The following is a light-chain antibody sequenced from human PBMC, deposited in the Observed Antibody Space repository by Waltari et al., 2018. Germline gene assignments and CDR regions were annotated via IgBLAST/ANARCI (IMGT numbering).Light chain of an antibody. V-gene: IGKV3-11*01. Sequence: EIVLTQSPATLSLSPGERGTLSCRASQSINNYLAWYQQRPGQAPRLLVYDSSNRAPGIPARFSGSGSGTDFTLTISSLEPEDIAVYYCQHRINWPSTFGQGTRLEIK. J-gene: IGKJ5*01. CDR3: QHRINWPST. CDR1: QSINNY. CDR2: DSS.